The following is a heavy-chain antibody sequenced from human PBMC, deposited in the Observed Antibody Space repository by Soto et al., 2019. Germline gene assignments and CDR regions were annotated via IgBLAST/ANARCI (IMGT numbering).Heavy chain of an antibody. Sequence: SETLSLTCTVSGGSINTFYWSWVRQPAGRGLEWIGRIFSSGSTSFNPSLESRVAMSVDTSKNHFSLNLSSVTAADMAVYYCAREGSYSAYNFAHGIQLWSFDFWGQGARVTVSS. CDR2: IFSSGST. D-gene: IGHD5-12*01. J-gene: IGHJ4*02. CDR3: AREGSYSAYNFAHGIQLWSFDF. CDR1: GGSINTFY. V-gene: IGHV4-4*07.